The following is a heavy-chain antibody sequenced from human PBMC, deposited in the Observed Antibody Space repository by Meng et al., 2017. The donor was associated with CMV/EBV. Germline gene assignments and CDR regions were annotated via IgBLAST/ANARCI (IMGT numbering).Heavy chain of an antibody. CDR3: ATLYYYDSSPPGETNDAFDI. CDR2: FDPDDGET. Sequence: ASVKVSCKVSGYTLTELSMHWVRQAPGKGLEWMGGFDPDDGETIYAQKFQGRVTMTEDTSTDTAYMELSSLRSEDTAVYYCATLYYYDSSPPGETNDAFDIWGQGTMVTVSS. CDR1: GYTLTELS. V-gene: IGHV1-24*01. D-gene: IGHD3-22*01. J-gene: IGHJ3*02.